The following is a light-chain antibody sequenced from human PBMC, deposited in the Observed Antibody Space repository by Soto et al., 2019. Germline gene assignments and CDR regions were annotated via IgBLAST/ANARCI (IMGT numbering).Light chain of an antibody. J-gene: IGKJ1*01. V-gene: IGKV1-5*01. CDR2: DAS. Sequence: TQSPATLSLSPGERATLSCRASQSISSWLAWYQQKPGKAPKLLIYDASTLQSGVPSRFSGSGSGTDFTLTISCLQSEDFATYYCQQYYSFPRTFGQGTKVDIK. CDR1: QSISSW. CDR3: QQYYSFPRT.